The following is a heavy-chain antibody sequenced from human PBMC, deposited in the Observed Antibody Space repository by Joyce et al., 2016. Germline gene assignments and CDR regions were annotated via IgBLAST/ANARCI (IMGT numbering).Heavy chain of an antibody. V-gene: IGHV3-7*01. Sequence: ELHLVESGGGLVQPGGSLRLSCAASGFSFSSSWMGWVRQAPAKGREWVAHIREAGGETYYVDSVKGRFTISRDGAKNSVYLQMNSLRAEDTALYYCARLGFSGSSNFFDPWGQGTLVTVSS. CDR2: IREAGGET. D-gene: IGHD1-26*01. J-gene: IGHJ5*02. CDR1: GFSFSSSW. CDR3: ARLGFSGSSNFFDP.